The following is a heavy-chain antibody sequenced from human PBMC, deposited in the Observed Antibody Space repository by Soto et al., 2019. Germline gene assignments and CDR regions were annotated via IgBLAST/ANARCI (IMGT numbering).Heavy chain of an antibody. V-gene: IGHV3-30-3*01. D-gene: IGHD4-17*01. CDR1: GFTFSSYA. CDR3: ARVPLRWYIYWYFDL. J-gene: IGHJ2*01. Sequence: GGSLRLSCAASGFTFSSYAMHWVRQAPGKGLEWVAVISYDGSNKYYADSVKGRFTISRDNSKNTLYLQMNSLRAEDTAVYYCARVPLRWYIYWYFDLWGRGTLVTVSS. CDR2: ISYDGSNK.